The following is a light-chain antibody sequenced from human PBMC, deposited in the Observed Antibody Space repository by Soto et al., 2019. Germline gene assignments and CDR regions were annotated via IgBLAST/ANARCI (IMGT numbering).Light chain of an antibody. V-gene: IGKV3-15*01. CDR1: QNVRNN. J-gene: IGKJ5*01. CDR2: GAS. Sequence: EIVLTPSPGTLSLSPGDRVTLSCRASQNVRNNFLAWFQQKSGQRPRLLIYGASTRATGIPARFSGSGSGTEFTLTISSLQSEDFAVYYCQQYNNWPITFGQGTRLEIK. CDR3: QQYNNWPIT.